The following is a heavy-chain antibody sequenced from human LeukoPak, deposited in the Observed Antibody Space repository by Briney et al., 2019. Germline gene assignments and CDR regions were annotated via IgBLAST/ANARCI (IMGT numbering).Heavy chain of an antibody. CDR1: GFTFSSYA. V-gene: IGHV3-23*01. CDR3: AKDRYFVPRAFDV. CDR2: ISGSGGFT. Sequence: GGSLRLSCAASGFTFSSYAMSWVRQAPGKGLEWVSAISGSGGFTYHADSVKGRFTISRDNSKNTLYLQMNSLRAEDTALYYCAKDRYFVPRAFDVWGQGTMVTVSS. D-gene: IGHD3-9*01. J-gene: IGHJ3*01.